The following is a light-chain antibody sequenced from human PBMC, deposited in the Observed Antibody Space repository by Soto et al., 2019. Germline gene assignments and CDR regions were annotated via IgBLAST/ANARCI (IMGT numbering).Light chain of an antibody. J-gene: IGKJ4*01. CDR1: QSVTWY. CDR3: QQRTNWLN. Sequence: EIVLTQSPATLSLSPGERATLSCRASQSVTWYLAWYQQKPGQAPRLLIYDATNRATGIPARFSGSGSGTDFTRTISSLEPEDFAVYYCQQRTNWLNFGGGTSVEI. V-gene: IGKV3-11*01. CDR2: DAT.